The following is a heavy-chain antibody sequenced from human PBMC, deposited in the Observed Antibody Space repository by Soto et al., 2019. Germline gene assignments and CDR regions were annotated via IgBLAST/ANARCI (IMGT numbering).Heavy chain of an antibody. CDR1: GFTFSSYC. Sequence: GGSLRLSCAACGFTFSSYCIHWVRQAPCKGLEWVAVISYDGINKYYADSVKGRFTISRDNYKKTLYLQMNSLRPEETAVYYCEKGMRYDRSRYYSPFDYCGQRTLVTV. CDR3: EKGMRYDRSRYYSPFDY. V-gene: IGHV3-30*18. J-gene: IGHJ4*02. CDR2: ISYDGINK. D-gene: IGHD3-22*01.